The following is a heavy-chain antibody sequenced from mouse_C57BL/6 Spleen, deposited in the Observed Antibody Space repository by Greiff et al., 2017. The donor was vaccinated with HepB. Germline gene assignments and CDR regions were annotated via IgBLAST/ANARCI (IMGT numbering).Heavy chain of an antibody. D-gene: IGHD1-1*01. J-gene: IGHJ2*01. V-gene: IGHV1-52*01. CDR1: GYTFTSYW. Sequence: VQLQQSGAELVRPGSSVKLSCKASGYTFTSYWMHWVKQRPIQGLEWIGNIDPSDSETHYNQKFKDKATLTVDKSSSTAYMQLSSLTSEDSAVYYCARKVAEGYYFDYWGQGTTLTVSS. CDR3: ARKVAEGYYFDY. CDR2: IDPSDSET.